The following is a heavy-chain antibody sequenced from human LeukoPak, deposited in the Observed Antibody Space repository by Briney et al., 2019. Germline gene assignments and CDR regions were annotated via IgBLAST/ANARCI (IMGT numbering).Heavy chain of an antibody. V-gene: IGHV4-34*01. J-gene: IGHJ5*02. CDR1: GGSFSGYY. CDR2: INHSGST. Sequence: PSETLSLTCAVYGGSFSGYYGSWIRQPPGKGLEWIGEINHSGSTNYNPSLKSRVTISVDTSKNQFSLKLSSVTAADTAVYYCARHTPLWFGQGPFDPWGQGTLVTVSS. D-gene: IGHD3-10*01. CDR3: ARHTPLWFGQGPFDP.